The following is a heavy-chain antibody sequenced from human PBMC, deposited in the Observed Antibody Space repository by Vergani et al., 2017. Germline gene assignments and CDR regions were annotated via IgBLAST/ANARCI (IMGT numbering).Heavy chain of an antibody. CDR1: GGSFSGYY. CDR2: INHSGST. CDR3: ARGEYWFYDILTGYYY. J-gene: IGHJ4*02. D-gene: IGHD3-9*01. V-gene: IGHV4-34*01. Sequence: QVQLQESGPGLVKPSETLSLTCAVYGGSFSGYYWSWIRQPPGKGLEWIGEINHSGSTNYNPSLKSRVTISVDTSKNQFSLKLSSVTAADTAVYYCARGEYWFYDILTGYYYWGQGTLVTVSS.